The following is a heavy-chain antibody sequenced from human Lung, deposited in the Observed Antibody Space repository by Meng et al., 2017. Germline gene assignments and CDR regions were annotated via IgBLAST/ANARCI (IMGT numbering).Heavy chain of an antibody. D-gene: IGHD4-11*01. Sequence: VQLEQWGAGLLKPSETLSLTCCVAGGPFSDYYWSWIRQPPGKGLEWIGEINHSGSTNYNPSLESRATISVDTSQNNLSLKLSSVTAADSAVYYCARGPTTMAHDFDYWGQGTLVTVSS. CDR3: ARGPTTMAHDFDY. CDR2: INHSGST. V-gene: IGHV4-34*01. CDR1: GGPFSDYY. J-gene: IGHJ4*02.